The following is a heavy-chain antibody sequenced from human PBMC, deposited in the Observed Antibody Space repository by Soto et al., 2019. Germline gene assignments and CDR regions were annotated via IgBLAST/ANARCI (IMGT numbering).Heavy chain of an antibody. D-gene: IGHD6-19*01. J-gene: IGHJ4*02. CDR3: ARDQSGWQQVNDY. V-gene: IGHV3-11*05. Sequence: QVQLVESGGGLVKPGGSLRLSCAASGFTFSDYYMSWIRQAPGKGLEWISYISTTSSYTNYADSVRGRFTISRDNAKNSLYLHMDSLRGDDTAVYYCARDQSGWQQVNDYWGQGTLVTVSS. CDR1: GFTFSDYY. CDR2: ISTTSSYT.